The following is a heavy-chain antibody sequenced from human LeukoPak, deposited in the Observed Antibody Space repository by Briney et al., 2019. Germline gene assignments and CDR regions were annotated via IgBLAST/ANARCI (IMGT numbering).Heavy chain of an antibody. J-gene: IGHJ1*01. Sequence: GGSLRLSCAASGFTFSSYSMNWVRQAPGKGLEWVSSISSSSSYIYCADSVKGRFTISRDNAKNSLYLQMNSLRAEDTAVYYCARGRRPGYSSSWYEHFQHWGQGTLVTVSS. CDR1: GFTFSSYS. D-gene: IGHD6-13*01. CDR2: ISSSSSYI. CDR3: ARGRRPGYSSSWYEHFQH. V-gene: IGHV3-21*01.